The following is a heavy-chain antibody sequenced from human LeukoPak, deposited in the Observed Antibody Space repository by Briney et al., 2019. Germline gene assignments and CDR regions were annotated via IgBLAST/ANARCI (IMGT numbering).Heavy chain of an antibody. CDR2: ISAYNGNT. D-gene: IGHD5-18*01. V-gene: IGHV1-18*01. Sequence: ASVKVSCKASGYTFTSYGISWVRQAPGQGLEWMGWISAYNGNTNYAQKLQGRVTMTTDTSMSTAYMELRSLRSDDTAVYYCAAEQGPTNGYGYPYFDYWGEGTLVTVSS. CDR3: AAEQGPTNGYGYPYFDY. CDR1: GYTFTSYG. J-gene: IGHJ4*02.